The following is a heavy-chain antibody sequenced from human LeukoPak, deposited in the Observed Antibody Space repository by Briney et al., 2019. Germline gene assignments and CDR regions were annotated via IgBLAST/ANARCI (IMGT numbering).Heavy chain of an antibody. Sequence: PSETLSLTCAVYGGSFSGYYWSWTRQPPGKGLEWIGEINHSGSTNYNPSLKSRVTISVDTSKNQFSLKLSSVTAADTAVYYCARAPIGCSGGSCYSRYYYYYGMDVWGKGTTVTVSS. CDR2: INHSGST. J-gene: IGHJ6*04. CDR3: ARAPIGCSGGSCYSRYYYYYGMDV. D-gene: IGHD2-15*01. V-gene: IGHV4-34*01. CDR1: GGSFSGYY.